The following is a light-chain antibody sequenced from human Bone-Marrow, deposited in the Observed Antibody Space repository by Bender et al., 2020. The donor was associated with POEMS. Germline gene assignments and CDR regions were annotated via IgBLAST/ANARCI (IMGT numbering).Light chain of an antibody. Sequence: SYEVTQPPSVSVSPGQTATITCSGDYLADKFPCWYQQMPGQSPVLVIDPDTQRPSGIPERFSGSTSGNTATLTISGTLPVDEADYFCQAWDSGTVVFGGGTKLTVL. CDR2: PDT. CDR1: YLADKF. CDR3: QAWDSGTVV. J-gene: IGLJ2*01. V-gene: IGLV3-1*01.